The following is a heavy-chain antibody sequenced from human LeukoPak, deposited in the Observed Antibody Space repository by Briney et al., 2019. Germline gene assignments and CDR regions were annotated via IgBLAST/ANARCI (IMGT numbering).Heavy chain of an antibody. CDR1: GFTFSNSA. V-gene: IGHV3-23*01. Sequence: GGSLRLSCAASGFTFSNSAMSWVRQAPGKGLEWVSTINSSGGSTYFADSVKGRFTISRDNSKNTLYLQMNSLRAEDTAVYYTVAGTGGFDMWGQGTMVTVSS. CDR2: INSSGGST. CDR3: VAGTGGFDM. D-gene: IGHD6-19*01. J-gene: IGHJ3*02.